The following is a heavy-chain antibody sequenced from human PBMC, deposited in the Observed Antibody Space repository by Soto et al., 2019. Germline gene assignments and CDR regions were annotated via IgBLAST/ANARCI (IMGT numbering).Heavy chain of an antibody. J-gene: IGHJ3*02. Sequence: QVQLVESGGGLVKPGGSLRLSCAASGFTFSDYYMTWIRQAPGKGLEWVSYISSGGSTVYYADSVKGRFTISRDNAKNSLYLQMNTLRAEDTALYYCARVRVFIQNSANYDDAFDIWGQGTMVTVSS. V-gene: IGHV3-11*01. D-gene: IGHD1-26*01. CDR1: GFTFSDYY. CDR3: ARVRVFIQNSANYDDAFDI. CDR2: ISSGGSTV.